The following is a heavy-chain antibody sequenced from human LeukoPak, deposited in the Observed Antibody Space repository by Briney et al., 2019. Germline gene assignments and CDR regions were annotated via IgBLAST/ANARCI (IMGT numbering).Heavy chain of an antibody. V-gene: IGHV3-30*18. J-gene: IGHJ4*02. CDR2: ISYDGRNK. Sequence: PGGSLRLSCAASGFTFSSYGMHWVRQAPGKGLEWVAVISYDGRNKYYADSVKGRFTISRDNSKNTLYLQMNSLRAEDTAVYYCAKGDYYGSGSYYRSPHFDYWGQGTLVTVSS. CDR3: AKGDYYGSGSYYRSPHFDY. CDR1: GFTFSSYG. D-gene: IGHD3-10*01.